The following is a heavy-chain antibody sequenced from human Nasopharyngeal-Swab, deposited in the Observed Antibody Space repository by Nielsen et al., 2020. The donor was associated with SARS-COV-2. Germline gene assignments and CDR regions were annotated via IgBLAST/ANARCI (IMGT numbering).Heavy chain of an antibody. V-gene: IGHV3-30*03. CDR2: ISYDGSNK. D-gene: IGHD3-22*01. J-gene: IGHJ4*02. CDR1: GFTFSSYG. Sequence: GESLKISCAASGFTFSSYGMHWVRQAPGKGLEWVAVISYDGSNKYYADSVKGRFTISRDNSKNTLYLQMNSLRAEDTAVYYCARGCYDSIRWGQGTLVTVSS. CDR3: ARGCYDSIR.